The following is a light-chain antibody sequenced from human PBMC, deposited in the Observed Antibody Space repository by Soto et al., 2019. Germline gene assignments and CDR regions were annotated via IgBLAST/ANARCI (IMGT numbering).Light chain of an antibody. CDR3: QQGKTFPYT. Sequence: EIVLTQSPGTLSLSPGERATLSCRASQSVSSNFLAWYQQKPGQAPRLLIFGASSRASDIPDRFSGSGSGTDFTLTISRLEPEDFATYYCQQGKTFPYTFGQGTRLET. J-gene: IGKJ2*01. CDR2: GAS. CDR1: QSVSSNF. V-gene: IGKV3-20*01.